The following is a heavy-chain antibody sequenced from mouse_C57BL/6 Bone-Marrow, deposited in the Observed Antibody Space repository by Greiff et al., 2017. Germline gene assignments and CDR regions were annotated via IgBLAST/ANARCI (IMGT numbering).Heavy chain of an antibody. V-gene: IGHV14-4*01. Sequence: VQLQQSGAELVRPGASVKLSCTASGFNIKDDYMHWVKQRPEQGLEWIGCIDPENGDTEYASKFQGKATITADTSTNTAYLQLSSLTSEDTAVYYCTPYGLDYWGQGTTLTVSS. J-gene: IGHJ2*01. CDR2: IDPENGDT. CDR3: TPYGLDY. CDR1: GFNIKDDY. D-gene: IGHD1-1*02.